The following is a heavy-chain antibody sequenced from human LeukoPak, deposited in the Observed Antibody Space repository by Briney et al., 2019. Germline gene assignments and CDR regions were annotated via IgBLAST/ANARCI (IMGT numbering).Heavy chain of an antibody. J-gene: IGHJ4*02. CDR2: IKQDGSEK. V-gene: IGHV3-7*01. CDR3: ARGIVVGGYYFDY. CDR1: GLTFSSYW. Sequence: GGSLRLSCAASGLTFSSYWMSWVRQAPGKGLEWVANIKQDGSEKYYVDPVKGRFTISRDNAKNSLYLQMNSLRAEDTAVYYCARGIVVGGYYFDYWGQGTLVTVSS. D-gene: IGHD2-15*01.